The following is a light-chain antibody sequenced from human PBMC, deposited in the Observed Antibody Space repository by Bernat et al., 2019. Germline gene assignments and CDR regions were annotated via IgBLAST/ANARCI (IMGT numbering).Light chain of an antibody. CDR1: QSISDW. J-gene: IGKJ1*01. V-gene: IGKV1-5*03. CDR2: KAS. CDR3: HQYHSFRT. Sequence: DIQMTQSPSKLSASVGDRVTITCRASQSISDWLSWYQQRPGKAPKLLISKASNVESGVPSRFSGSGSGTEFTLTIDSLQPDDFATYYCHQYHSFRTFGHVTKVEMK.